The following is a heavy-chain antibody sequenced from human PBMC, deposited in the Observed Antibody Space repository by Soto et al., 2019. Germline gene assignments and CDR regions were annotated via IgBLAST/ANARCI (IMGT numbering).Heavy chain of an antibody. CDR2: ISGSGGST. Sequence: GGSLRLSCAASGFTFSSYAMSWVRQAPGKGLEWVSAISGSGGSTYYTDSVKGRFTISRDNSKNTLYLQMNSLRAEDTAVYYCAKGKYYYDSSGYPPLDYWGQGTLVTVSS. V-gene: IGHV3-23*01. J-gene: IGHJ4*02. D-gene: IGHD3-22*01. CDR1: GFTFSSYA. CDR3: AKGKYYYDSSGYPPLDY.